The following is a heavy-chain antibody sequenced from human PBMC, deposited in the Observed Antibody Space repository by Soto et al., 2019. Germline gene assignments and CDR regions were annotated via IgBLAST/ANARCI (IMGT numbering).Heavy chain of an antibody. D-gene: IGHD3-3*01. CDR3: TTERPLRFPEWLLDYYYGMDV. CDR2: IKSKTDGGTT. CDR1: GFTFGTAC. Sequence: LXLSGAGSGFTFGTACMSWGRQAPGKGLEWVGRIKSKTDGGTTDYAAPVKGRFTISRDDSKNTLYLQMNSLKTEDTAVYYCTTERPLRFPEWLLDYYYGMDVCGQRTTVTVSS. V-gene: IGHV3-15*01. J-gene: IGHJ6*02.